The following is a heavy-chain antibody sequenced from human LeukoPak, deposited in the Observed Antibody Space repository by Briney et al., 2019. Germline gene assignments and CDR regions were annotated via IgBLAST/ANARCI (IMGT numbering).Heavy chain of an antibody. D-gene: IGHD6-13*01. V-gene: IGHV3-30*18. Sequence: PGGSLRLSCAASGFTFSSYGMHWVRQAPGKGLEWVAVISYDGSNKYYADSVKGRFTISRDNSKNTLYLQMNSLRAEDTAVYYCAKDPLISRSWEDYFDYWGQGTLVTVSS. CDR3: AKDPLISRSWEDYFDY. J-gene: IGHJ4*02. CDR2: ISYDGSNK. CDR1: GFTFSSYG.